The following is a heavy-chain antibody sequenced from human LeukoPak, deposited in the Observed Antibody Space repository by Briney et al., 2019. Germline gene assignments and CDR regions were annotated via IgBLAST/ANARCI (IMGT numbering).Heavy chain of an antibody. D-gene: IGHD1-14*01. CDR2: ISRDGSTT. Sequence: GGSLRLSCAASGFTVSSNYMSWVRQAPGKGLEWVSYISRDGSTTYYSASVKGRFTISRDNAKNSLYLQMNSLRVEDAAVYYCARHAGRNLDYWGQGTLVTVSS. CDR1: GFTVSSNY. J-gene: IGHJ4*02. V-gene: IGHV3-11*04. CDR3: ARHAGRNLDY.